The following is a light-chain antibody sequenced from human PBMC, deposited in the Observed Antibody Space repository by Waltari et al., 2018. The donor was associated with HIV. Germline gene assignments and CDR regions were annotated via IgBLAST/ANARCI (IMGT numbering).Light chain of an antibody. CDR3: QTWGMGIVV. CDR1: SEHSNFA. Sequence: QIILTQSPSASASPGASVKLTCTLSSEHSNFAIAWLQQQPEKGPRYLMKLNSDGSHTKGDGIPDRFSGSSSGVERYLSISSLHSDDEADYYCQTWGMGIVVFGGGTKLTVL. CDR2: LNSDGSH. J-gene: IGLJ3*02. V-gene: IGLV4-69*01.